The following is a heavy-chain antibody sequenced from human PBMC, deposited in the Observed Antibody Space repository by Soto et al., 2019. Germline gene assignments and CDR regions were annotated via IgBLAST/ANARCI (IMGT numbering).Heavy chain of an antibody. V-gene: IGHV3-23*01. CDR1: GFTFSSYA. CDR3: ATSSNYDFWSGYPKDYYYYGMDV. CDR2: ISGSGGST. D-gene: IGHD3-3*01. J-gene: IGHJ6*02. Sequence: EVQLLESGGGLVQPGGSLRLSCAASGFTFSSYAMSWVRQAPGKGLEWVSAISGSGGSTYYADSVKGRFTISRDNSKNPLYLQMNSLRAEDTAVYYCATSSNYDFWSGYPKDYYYYGMDVWGQGTMVTVSS.